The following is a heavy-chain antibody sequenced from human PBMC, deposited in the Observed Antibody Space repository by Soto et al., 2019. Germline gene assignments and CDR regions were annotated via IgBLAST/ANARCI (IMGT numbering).Heavy chain of an antibody. Sequence: GASVKVSCKASGYTFTGYYMHWVRQAPGQGLEWMGWINPNSGGTNYAQKFQGWVTMTRDTSISTAYMELSRLRSDDTAVYYCATTRGLAAAGNQAWYGMDVWGQGTTVTVSS. J-gene: IGHJ6*02. CDR3: ATTRGLAAAGNQAWYGMDV. CDR2: INPNSGGT. CDR1: GYTFTGYY. V-gene: IGHV1-2*04. D-gene: IGHD6-13*01.